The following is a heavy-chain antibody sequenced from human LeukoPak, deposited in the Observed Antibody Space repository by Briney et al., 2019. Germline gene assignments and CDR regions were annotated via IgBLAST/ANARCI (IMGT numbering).Heavy chain of an antibody. J-gene: IGHJ4*02. V-gene: IGHV1-2*02. CDR1: GYIFTGYY. Sequence: ASVEVSCKASGYIFTGYYMHWVRQAPGQGLEWMGWINPNSGGTDYAQKFQGRVTMTRDTSISTAYMELSGLRSDDTAVYYCARGGYCTTTTCFVLAADFDYWGQGILVTVSS. CDR2: INPNSGGT. D-gene: IGHD2-2*01. CDR3: ARGGYCTTTTCFVLAADFDY.